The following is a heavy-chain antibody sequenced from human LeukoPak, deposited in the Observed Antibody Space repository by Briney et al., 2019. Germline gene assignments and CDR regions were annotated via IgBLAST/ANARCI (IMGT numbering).Heavy chain of an antibody. CDR2: IRYDGSNK. CDR1: GFTFSTYA. CDR3: ASSPAPRGYGDYLDY. D-gene: IGHD4-17*01. Sequence: GGSLRLSCAASGFTFSTYAMHWVRQAPGKGLEWVAFIRYDGSNKYYADSVKGRFTISRDNSKNTLYLQMNSLRAEDTAVYYCASSPAPRGYGDYLDYWGQGTLVTVSS. V-gene: IGHV3-30*02. J-gene: IGHJ4*02.